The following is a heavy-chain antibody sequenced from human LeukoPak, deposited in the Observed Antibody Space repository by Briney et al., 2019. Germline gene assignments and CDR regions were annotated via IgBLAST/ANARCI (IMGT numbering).Heavy chain of an antibody. Sequence: PGGSLRLSCAASGFTFSSYEMNWVRQAPGKGLEWVSYISSSGSTIYYADSVKGRFTISRDNAKNSLYLQMNSLRAEDTAVYYCAKKGYSGNTILYYYYYMDVWGKGTTVTVSS. CDR1: GFTFSSYE. D-gene: IGHD1-26*01. V-gene: IGHV3-48*03. CDR3: AKKGYSGNTILYYYYYMDV. J-gene: IGHJ6*03. CDR2: ISSSGSTI.